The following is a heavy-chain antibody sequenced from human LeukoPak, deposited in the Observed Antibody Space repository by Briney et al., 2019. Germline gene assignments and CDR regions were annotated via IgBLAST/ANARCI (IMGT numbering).Heavy chain of an antibody. V-gene: IGHV3-21*01. D-gene: IGHD4-17*01. CDR1: GFTFSSYS. CDR2: ISSSSSYI. J-gene: IGHJ4*02. Sequence: PGGSLRLSCAASGFTFSSYSMNWVRQAPGKGLEWVSSISSSSSYIYYADSVKGRFTISGDNAKNSLYLQMNSLRAEDTAVYYCAREGHYGDYGKDYRGQGTLVTVSS. CDR3: AREGHYGDYGKDY.